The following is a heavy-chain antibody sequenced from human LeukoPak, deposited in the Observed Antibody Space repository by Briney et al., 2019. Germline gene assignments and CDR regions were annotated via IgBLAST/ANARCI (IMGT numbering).Heavy chain of an antibody. CDR3: ARDLSGVTGYTYGRGIDY. CDR2: ISSSGHYM. J-gene: IGHJ4*02. Sequence: TGGSLRLSCAASGFTFSSYSMNWVRQAPGKGLQWVSSISSSGHYMYYADSVKGRFTISRDNAKNSLYLHMNSLRAEDTAVYYCARDLSGVTGYTYGRGIDYWGQGTLVTVSS. V-gene: IGHV3-21*01. CDR1: GFTFSSYS. D-gene: IGHD5-18*01.